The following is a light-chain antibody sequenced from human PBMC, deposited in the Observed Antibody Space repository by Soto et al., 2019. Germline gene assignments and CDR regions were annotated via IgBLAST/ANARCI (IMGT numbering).Light chain of an antibody. J-gene: IGKJ5*01. V-gene: IGKV3-15*01. CDR1: QSISYN. CDR2: SAS. Sequence: EIVMTQSPATLSVSPGERATLSCMASQSISYNLAWYQQKPGQAPRVLIYSASTRATGIPARFSGSGSGTEFTLTISSLQSEDFAVYYCQQYNNWPPITFGQGTRLEIK. CDR3: QQYNNWPPIT.